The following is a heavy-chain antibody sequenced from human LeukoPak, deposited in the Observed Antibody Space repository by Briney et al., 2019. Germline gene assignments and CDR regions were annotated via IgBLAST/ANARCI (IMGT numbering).Heavy chain of an antibody. Sequence: SETLSLTCTVSGGSISSSSYYWGWIRQPPGKGLEWLGSIYYSGSTNYNPSLTSRVTISVDTSKNQFSLKLSSVTAAATAVYYCARGAVYCDWLRLRRFDPWGQGTLVTVSS. CDR3: ARGAVYCDWLRLRRFDP. V-gene: IGHV4-39*07. J-gene: IGHJ5*02. CDR2: IYYSGST. CDR1: GGSISSSSYY. D-gene: IGHD3-9*01.